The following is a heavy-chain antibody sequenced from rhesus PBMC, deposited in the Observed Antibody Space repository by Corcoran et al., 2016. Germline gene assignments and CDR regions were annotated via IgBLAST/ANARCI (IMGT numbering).Heavy chain of an antibody. Sequence: QVKLVQSGAEVKKPGASVKLSCKASGYTFTSYYIKWVRQATGQGLGWMGGLNPSKRNTASAQKFQGRVTRPRDTSTSTSYMELSSLRSEDTAVYYCTRGLVWEPWGQGVLVTVSS. D-gene: IGHD1-44*02. CDR2: LNPSKRNT. CDR3: TRGLVWEP. V-gene: IGHV1S9*01. J-gene: IGHJ4*01. CDR1: GYTFTSYY.